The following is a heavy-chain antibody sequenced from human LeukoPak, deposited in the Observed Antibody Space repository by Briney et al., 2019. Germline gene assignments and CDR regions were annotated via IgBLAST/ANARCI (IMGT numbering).Heavy chain of an antibody. CDR3: VGYGGYSYINWFDP. CDR1: GGSISSYY. Sequence: SETLSLTYTVSGGSISSYYWSWIRQPPGKGLEWIGYIYYSGSTNYNPSLKSRVTISVDTSKNQFSLKLSSVTAADTAVYYCVGYGGYSYINWFDPWGQGTLVTVSS. D-gene: IGHD5-18*01. CDR2: IYYSGST. J-gene: IGHJ5*02. V-gene: IGHV4-59*01.